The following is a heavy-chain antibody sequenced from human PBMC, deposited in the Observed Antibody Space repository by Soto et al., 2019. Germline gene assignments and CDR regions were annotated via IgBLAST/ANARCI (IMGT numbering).Heavy chain of an antibody. J-gene: IGHJ1*01. V-gene: IGHV4-39*01. CDR3: ARQARDGYNPGHLQH. D-gene: IGHD5-12*01. CDR2: IYYSGST. CDR1: GGSISSSSYY. Sequence: SETLSLTCTVSGGSISSSSYYWGWIRQPPGKGLEWIGSIYYSGSTYYNPSLKSRVTISVDTSKNQFSLKLSSVTAADTAVYYCARQARDGYNPGHLQHWGQGTLVTV.